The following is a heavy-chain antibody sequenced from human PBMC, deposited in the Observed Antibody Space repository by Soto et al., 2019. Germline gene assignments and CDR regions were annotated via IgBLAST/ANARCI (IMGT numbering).Heavy chain of an antibody. D-gene: IGHD3-3*01. CDR1: GFTFSSYG. J-gene: IGHJ5*02. CDR3: PRDLPDFWSGYPNWFDP. V-gene: IGHV3-33*01. CDR2: IWYDGSNK. Sequence: QVQLVESGGGVVQPGRSLRLSCAASGFTFSSYGMHWVRQAPGKGLEWVAVIWYDGSNKYYADSVKGRFTISRDNSKNTLYLQMNSLRAEDTAVYYCPRDLPDFWSGYPNWFDPWGQGTLVTVSS.